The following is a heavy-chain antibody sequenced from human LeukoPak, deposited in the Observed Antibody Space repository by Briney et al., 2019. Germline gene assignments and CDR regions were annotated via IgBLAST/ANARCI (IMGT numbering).Heavy chain of an antibody. Sequence: SETLSLTCAVYGGSFSGYYWSWIRQPPGKGLEWIGEINHSGSTNYNPSLTTRVTISVDTSKNQFSLKLSSVTAADTAVYYWARGRGTYYYDSSGYFYWGQGTLVTVSS. V-gene: IGHV4-34*01. CDR1: GGSFSGYY. D-gene: IGHD3-22*01. J-gene: IGHJ4*02. CDR3: ARGRGTYYYDSSGYFY. CDR2: INHSGST.